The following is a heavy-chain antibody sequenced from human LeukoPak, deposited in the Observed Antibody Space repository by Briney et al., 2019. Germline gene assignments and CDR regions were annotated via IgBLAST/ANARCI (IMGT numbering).Heavy chain of an antibody. CDR1: GYPFTYYY. Sequence: GASVKVSCKASGYPFTYYYIHWVRQAPGQGLEWMGWINPNTGGANYAQKFQGRVTITRDTSIRTAYMELSRLRSDDTAVYYCATDSSGYYLPLFDHWGQGTPVTVSS. CDR3: ATDSSGYYLPLFDH. CDR2: INPNTGGA. V-gene: IGHV1-2*02. D-gene: IGHD3-22*01. J-gene: IGHJ4*02.